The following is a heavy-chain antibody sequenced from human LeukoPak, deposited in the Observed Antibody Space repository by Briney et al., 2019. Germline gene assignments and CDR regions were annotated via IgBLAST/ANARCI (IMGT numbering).Heavy chain of an antibody. J-gene: IGHJ4*02. CDR1: GGSISSGDYY. Sequence: SETLSLTCTVSGGSISSGDYYWSWIRQPPGKGLEWIGYIYYSGSTYYNPSLKSRVTISVDTSKNQFSLKLSSVTAADTAVYYCAREVLYSSSGKDYWGQGTPVTVSP. CDR3: AREVLYSSSGKDY. CDR2: IYYSGST. V-gene: IGHV4-30-4*08. D-gene: IGHD6-6*01.